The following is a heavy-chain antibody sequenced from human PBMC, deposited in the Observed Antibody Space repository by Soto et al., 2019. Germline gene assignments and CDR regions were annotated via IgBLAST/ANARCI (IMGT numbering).Heavy chain of an antibody. Sequence: PGGSLILSCAASGFTFISYSMNWVRQAPGKGLEWVSSISSSSSYIYYADSVKGRFTISRDNAKNSLYLQMNSLRAEDTAVYFCARDSEGWHDAXSWGQGTLVXVSS. D-gene: IGHD1-26*01. CDR2: ISSSSSYI. CDR1: GFTFISYS. J-gene: IGHJ4*02. CDR3: ARDSEGWHDAXS. V-gene: IGHV3-21*01.